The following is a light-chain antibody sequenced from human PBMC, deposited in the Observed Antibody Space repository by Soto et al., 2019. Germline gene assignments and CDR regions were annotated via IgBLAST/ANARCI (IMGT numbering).Light chain of an antibody. CDR3: QQYCISRT. Sequence: EILLKQSPGTLSLSPRERATLSCRASQSVSSSYLAWYQQKPGQAPRPLIYGASSRATGIPDRFSGSGSGTDFTLTSSRLEPEDCAVYYCQQYCISRTFGQGAKVDIK. J-gene: IGKJ1*01. CDR1: QSVSSSY. CDR2: GAS. V-gene: IGKV3-20*01.